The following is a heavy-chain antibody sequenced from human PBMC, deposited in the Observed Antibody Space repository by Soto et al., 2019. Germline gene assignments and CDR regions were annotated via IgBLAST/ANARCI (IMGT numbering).Heavy chain of an antibody. J-gene: IGHJ4*02. Sequence: QVQLQESGPGLVKPSETLSLTCTVSGGSISSYYWSWIRQPPWKGLEWIGYIYDSGSTNYNPSLKSGVTVSVDTSKYQFSLKLTSVTAADTAVYYCSVPPRCWGQGTLVTVSS. V-gene: IGHV4-59*01. CDR2: IYDSGST. CDR3: SVPPRC. CDR1: GGSISSYY.